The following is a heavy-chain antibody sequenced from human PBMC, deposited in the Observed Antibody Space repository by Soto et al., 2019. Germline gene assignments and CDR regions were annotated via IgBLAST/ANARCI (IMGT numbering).Heavy chain of an antibody. CDR3: ARDLGGGIAVAGTGNYYYYGMDV. J-gene: IGHJ6*02. CDR1: GFTVSSNY. CDR2: IYSGGST. Sequence: GGSLRLSCAASGFTVSSNYMSWVRQAPGKGLEWVSVIYSGGSTYYADSVKGRFTIYRHNSKNTLYLQMNSLRAEDTAEIYCARDLGGGIAVAGTGNYYYYGMDVWGQGTTVTVSS. D-gene: IGHD6-19*01. V-gene: IGHV3-53*04.